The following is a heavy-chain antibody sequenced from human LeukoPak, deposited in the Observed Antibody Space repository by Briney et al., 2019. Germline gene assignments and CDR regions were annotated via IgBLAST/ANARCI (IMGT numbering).Heavy chain of an antibody. CDR3: TRDPREDSYGLLNPGGYFDY. V-gene: IGHV3-49*04. CDR1: GFTFGDYA. CDR2: IRSKAYGGTT. D-gene: IGHD5-18*01. Sequence: GGSLRLSCSVSGFTFGDYAMSWVRQAPGKGLEWVAFIRSKAYGGTTEYAGSVKGRFTISRDDSKSIAYLQMNSLKTEDTAVYYCTRDPREDSYGLLNPGGYFDYWGQGTLVTVSS. J-gene: IGHJ4*02.